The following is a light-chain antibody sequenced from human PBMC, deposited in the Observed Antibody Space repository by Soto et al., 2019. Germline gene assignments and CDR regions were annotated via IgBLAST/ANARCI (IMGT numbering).Light chain of an antibody. V-gene: IGKV3-20*01. CDR1: QSVSSNF. CDR2: GAS. CDR3: QQYGNSPLFT. Sequence: EIVLTQSPGTLSLSPGERATLSCRASQSVSSNFLAWYQKKPDQAPRLLIYGASSRATGIPDRCSGSGSGTDFPLTIGRREPEDFAVYYWQQYGNSPLFTFGPGTKLDLK. J-gene: IGKJ3*01.